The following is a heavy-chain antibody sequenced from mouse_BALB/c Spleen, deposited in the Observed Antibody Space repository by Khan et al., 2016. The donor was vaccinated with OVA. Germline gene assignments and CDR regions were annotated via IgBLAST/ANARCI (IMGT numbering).Heavy chain of an antibody. D-gene: IGHD1-2*01. CDR1: GYTFTDYY. J-gene: IGHJ3*01. CDR3: ARRNYFGYTFAY. Sequence: VELVESGAELARPGASVKLSCKAPGYTFTDYYINWVKLRTGQGLEWIGELSPGSGDTYYNERFKGKATLTADKSSSTAYMQLSSLTSEASAVYYCARRNYFGYTFAYWGQGTLVTVSA. CDR2: LSPGSGDT. V-gene: IGHV1-77*01.